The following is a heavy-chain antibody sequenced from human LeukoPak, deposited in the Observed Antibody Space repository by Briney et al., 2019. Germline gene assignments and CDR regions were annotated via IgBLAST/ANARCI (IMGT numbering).Heavy chain of an antibody. CDR3: ATSSGWPRYYFDY. J-gene: IGHJ4*02. D-gene: IGHD6-19*01. Sequence: GASVKVSCKASGYTFTNSYIHWVRQAPGQGLEWMGWINPNSGGTNYAQKFQGRVTMTRDTSISTAYMELSRLRSDDTAVYYCATSSGWPRYYFDYWGQGTLVTVSS. CDR2: INPNSGGT. CDR1: GYTFTNSY. V-gene: IGHV1-2*02.